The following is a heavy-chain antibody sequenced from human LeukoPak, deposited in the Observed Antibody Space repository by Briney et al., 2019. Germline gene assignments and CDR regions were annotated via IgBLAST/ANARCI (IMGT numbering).Heavy chain of an antibody. CDR1: GGSISSYY. J-gene: IGHJ4*02. CDR3: ASTTLTHGSTDY. Sequence: PSETLSLTCTVSGGSISSYYWSWIRQPPGKGLEWIGYIYYSGSTNYNPSLKSRVTISVDTSKNQFSLKLSSVTAADTAVYYCASTTLTHGSTDYWGQGTLVTVSS. CDR2: IYYSGST. D-gene: IGHD2-2*01. V-gene: IGHV4-59*08.